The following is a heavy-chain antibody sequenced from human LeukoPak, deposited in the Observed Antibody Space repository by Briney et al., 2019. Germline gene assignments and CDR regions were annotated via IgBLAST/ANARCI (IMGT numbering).Heavy chain of an antibody. J-gene: IGHJ3*02. V-gene: IGHV1-8*01. CDR1: GYTFTSYD. Sequence: ASVKVSCKASGYTFTSYDINWVRQATGQGLEWMGWMNPNSGNTGYAQKFQGRVTMTRNTSISTAYMELSSLRSEDTAVYYCARDATVTKVGAFDIWGQGTMVTVSS. CDR3: ARDATVTKVGAFDI. D-gene: IGHD4-17*01. CDR2: MNPNSGNT.